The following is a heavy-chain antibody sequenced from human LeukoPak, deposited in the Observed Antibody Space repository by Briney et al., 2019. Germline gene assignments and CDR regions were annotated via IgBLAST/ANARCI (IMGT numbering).Heavy chain of an antibody. J-gene: IGHJ4*02. D-gene: IGHD3-9*01. Sequence: SETLSLTCAVYGGSITGYYWSWIRQTPGRGLEWVGEIHYTGATSYNPSLKSRTTISTDTSKNQFSLRLSSVTAADTAVYYCARGNILTGYCFDFWGQGALVTVSS. CDR1: GGSITGYY. CDR2: IHYTGAT. V-gene: IGHV4-34*01. CDR3: ARGNILTGYCFDF.